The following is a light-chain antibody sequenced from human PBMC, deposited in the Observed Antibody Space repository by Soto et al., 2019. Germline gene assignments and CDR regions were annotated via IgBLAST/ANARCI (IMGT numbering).Light chain of an antibody. V-gene: IGKV1-5*03. CDR1: QTITNL. CDR3: QQYNSFPYA. J-gene: IGKJ2*01. Sequence: DIQLTQSPSTLSASVGDRVTITCRASQTITNLLAWFQQKPGKAPEILIYKASSLQSGVPSRFSGSGSGTEFTLTISSPQPDDFATYYCQQYNSFPYAFGQGTKVDIK. CDR2: KAS.